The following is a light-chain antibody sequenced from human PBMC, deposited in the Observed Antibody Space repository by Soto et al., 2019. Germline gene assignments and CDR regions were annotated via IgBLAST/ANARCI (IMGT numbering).Light chain of an antibody. CDR1: QSISSY. J-gene: IGKJ1*01. CDR2: AAS. V-gene: IGKV1-39*01. CDR3: QQSYSNPRT. Sequence: DIQMTQSPSSLSASVGDRVTITYRASQSISSYLNWYQQTKGKAPKLLIYAASSLQSGVPSRFSGSGSGTDFTLPLSSLQPEDFETYYCQQSYSNPRTFGQGTQVDIK.